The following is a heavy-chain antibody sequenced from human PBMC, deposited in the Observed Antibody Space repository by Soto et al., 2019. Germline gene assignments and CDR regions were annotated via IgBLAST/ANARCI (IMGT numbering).Heavy chain of an antibody. J-gene: IGHJ5*01. CDR1: GYTFTNND. CDR2: ISPYSGKT. D-gene: IGHD3-22*01. CDR3: AREGLLLPPDS. V-gene: IGHV1-18*01. Sequence: QIQLVQSGTEVRKPGASAKVSCKASGYTFTNNDVCWVRQTPGQGLEWMGWISPYSGKTNYARKFQGRVTMTTDTSTSTAYMEVRSLTSDDTAVYYCAREGLLLPPDSWGQGTLVTVSS.